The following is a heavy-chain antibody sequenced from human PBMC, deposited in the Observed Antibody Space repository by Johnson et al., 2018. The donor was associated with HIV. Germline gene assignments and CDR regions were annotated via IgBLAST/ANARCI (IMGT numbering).Heavy chain of an antibody. D-gene: IGHD1-26*01. CDR1: GFTFSSYA. CDR3: ARRGWELWTTQNAFDI. J-gene: IGHJ3*02. V-gene: IGHV3-30*04. CDR2: ISYDGSNK. Sequence: QEKLVESGGGLVQPGRSLRLSCAASGFTFSSYAMHWVRQAPGKGLQWVAVISYDGSNKYYADSVKGRFTISRDNSKNTLYLQMNGLRAEDTALYYCARRGWELWTTQNAFDIWGQGTMVTVSS.